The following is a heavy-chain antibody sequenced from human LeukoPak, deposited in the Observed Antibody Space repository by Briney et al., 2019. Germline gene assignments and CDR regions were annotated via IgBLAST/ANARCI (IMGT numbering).Heavy chain of an antibody. CDR2: FYSSGNS. Sequence: PSETLSLTCTVSGGSISGYFWSWIRQAPGKGLEWIGYFYSSGNSNYNPSLKSRVTISVDTSKNQFSLKLSSVTAADTAVYYCDIGYYYDSSGYGEGWGQGTLVTVSS. V-gene: IGHV4-59*12. J-gene: IGHJ4*02. CDR1: GGSISGYF. CDR3: DIGYYYDSSGYGEG. D-gene: IGHD3-22*01.